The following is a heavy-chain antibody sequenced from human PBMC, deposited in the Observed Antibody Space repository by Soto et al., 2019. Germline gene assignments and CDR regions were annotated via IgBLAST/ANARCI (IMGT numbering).Heavy chain of an antibody. CDR3: ATRIKYSGSYSVYFDY. J-gene: IGHJ4*02. D-gene: IGHD1-26*01. Sequence: GGSLRLSCAASGFTFSSYAMHWVRQAPGKGLEWVAVISYDGSNKYYADSVKGRFTISRDNSKNTLYLQMNSLRAEDTAVYYCATRIKYSGSYSVYFDYWGQGTLVTVSS. CDR1: GFTFSSYA. V-gene: IGHV3-30-3*01. CDR2: ISYDGSNK.